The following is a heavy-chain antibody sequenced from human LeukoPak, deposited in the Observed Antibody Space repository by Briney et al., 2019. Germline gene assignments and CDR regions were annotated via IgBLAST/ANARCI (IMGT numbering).Heavy chain of an antibody. J-gene: IGHJ4*02. D-gene: IGHD6-19*01. CDR3: AKLSAVAAPTFLDY. CDR1: GFIFSSYA. CDR2: ISYDGSNK. V-gene: IGHV3-30*04. Sequence: GGSLRLSCSASGFIFSSYAMHWVRRAPGKGLEWVALISYDGSNKYYADSVKGRFTISRDNSKNTLYLQMNSLRAEDTAVYYCAKLSAVAAPTFLDYWGQGTLVTVSS.